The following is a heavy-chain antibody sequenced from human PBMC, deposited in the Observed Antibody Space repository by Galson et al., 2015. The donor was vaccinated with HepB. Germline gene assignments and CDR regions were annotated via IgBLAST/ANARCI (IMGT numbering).Heavy chain of an antibody. CDR3: AKDAHYYDSSGKFDY. D-gene: IGHD3-22*01. Sequence: SLRLSCAASGFSFSSYGMHWVRQAPGKGLEWVAVILHDGINEYYADSVKGRFTISRDNSKNTLYLQMNSLRAEDTAVYYCAKDAHYYDSSGKFDYWGQGTLVSVSS. V-gene: IGHV3-30*18. CDR2: ILHDGINE. J-gene: IGHJ4*02. CDR1: GFSFSSYG.